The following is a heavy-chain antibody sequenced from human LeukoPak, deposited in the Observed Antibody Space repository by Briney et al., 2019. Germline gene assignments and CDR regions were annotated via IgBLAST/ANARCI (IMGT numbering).Heavy chain of an antibody. D-gene: IGHD3-22*01. CDR1: GGTFSSYA. V-gene: IGHV1-69*05. CDR3: ARGYYDSSGYGY. Sequence: SVKVSCKASGGTFSSYAISWVRQAPGQGLEWMGGIIPIFGTANYAQKFQGRVTITTDESTSTAYMELSSLRSEHTAVYYCARGYYDSSGYGYWGQGTLVTVSS. CDR2: IIPIFGTA. J-gene: IGHJ4*02.